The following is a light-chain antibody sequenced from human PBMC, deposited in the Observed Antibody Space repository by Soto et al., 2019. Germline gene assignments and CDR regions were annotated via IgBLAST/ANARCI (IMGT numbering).Light chain of an antibody. V-gene: IGLV2-11*01. J-gene: IGLJ1*01. CDR1: SSDVGGYNY. Sequence: QSVLTQPRSVSGSPGQSVTISCTGASSDVGGYNYVSWYQQHPGKAPKLMIYDVNKRPSGVPDRFSGSKSGNTASLTISGLQAEDEVAYYCCSYAGSYTFVFGTGTKVTVL. CDR3: CSYAGSYTFV. CDR2: DVN.